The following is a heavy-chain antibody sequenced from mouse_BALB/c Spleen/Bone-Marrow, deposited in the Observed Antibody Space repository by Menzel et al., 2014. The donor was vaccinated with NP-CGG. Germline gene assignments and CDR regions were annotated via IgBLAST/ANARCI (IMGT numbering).Heavy chain of an antibody. J-gene: IGHJ2*01. CDR3: ARPLTGAYFDY. V-gene: IGHV5-9*02. CDR2: ISSGGSYT. CDR1: GFAFSSYD. Sequence: DVQLVESGGGLVKPGGSPKLSCAASGFAFSSYDMSWVRQTPEKRLGWVATISSGGSYTYYPDSVKGRFTISRDNARNTLYLQMSSLRSEDTALYYCARPLTGAYFDYWGQGTTLTVSS. D-gene: IGHD4-1*01.